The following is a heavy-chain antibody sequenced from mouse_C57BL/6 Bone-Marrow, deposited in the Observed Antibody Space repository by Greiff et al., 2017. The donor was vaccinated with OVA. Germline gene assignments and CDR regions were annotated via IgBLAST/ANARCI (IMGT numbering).Heavy chain of an antibody. J-gene: IGHJ1*03. CDR2: IWSDGST. Sequence: QVQLKQSGPGLVAPSQSLSITCTVSGFSLTSYGVHWVRQPPGKGLEWLVVIWSDGSTTYNSALKSRLSISKDNSKSQVFLKMNSLQTDDTAMYYCARHGYYDYSYWYFDVWGTGTTVTVSS. CDR3: ARHGYYDYSYWYFDV. V-gene: IGHV2-6-1*01. D-gene: IGHD2-4*01. CDR1: GFSLTSYG.